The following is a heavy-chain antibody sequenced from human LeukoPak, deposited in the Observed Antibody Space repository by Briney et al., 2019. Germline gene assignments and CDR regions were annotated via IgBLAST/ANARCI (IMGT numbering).Heavy chain of an antibody. V-gene: IGHV1-2*02. J-gene: IGHJ4*02. CDR2: INPNSGGT. Sequence: ASVKVSCKASGYTFIGYHMHWVRQAPGQGFEWMGWINPNSGGTNYAQKFQGRVTMTRDTSISTAYMELSRLRSDDTAVYYCASLGAIQVGVDYWGQGTLVTVSS. D-gene: IGHD2-15*01. CDR3: ASLGAIQVGVDY. CDR1: GYTFIGYH.